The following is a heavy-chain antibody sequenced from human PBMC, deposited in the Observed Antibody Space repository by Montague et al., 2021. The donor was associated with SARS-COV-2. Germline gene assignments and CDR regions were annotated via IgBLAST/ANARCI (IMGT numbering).Heavy chain of an antibody. CDR1: GVSISSYY. V-gene: IGHV4-59*08. CDR2: IYYSGST. Sequence: SETLSLTCTVSGVSISSYYWTWIRQPPGKGLEWIGFIYYSGSTNYNPSLKSRVTISVDTSKNQFSLKLSSVTAADTALYYCAKQALTRYCTSTTCFGAAFDIWGQGTMVTVSS. CDR3: AKQALTRYCTSTTCFGAAFDI. J-gene: IGHJ3*02. D-gene: IGHD2-2*01.